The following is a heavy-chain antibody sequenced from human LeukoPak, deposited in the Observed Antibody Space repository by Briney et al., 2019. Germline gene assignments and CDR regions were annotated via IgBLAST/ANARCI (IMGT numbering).Heavy chain of an antibody. CDR3: ARAGGVHDTPMDLDY. V-gene: IGHV4-59*11. Sequence: SETLSLTCTVSGASISSHYWSWIRQPPGKGLEWIGDFSNSGSTNYNPSLKSRVTISVDMSKNQFSLKLTSVTAADTAVYYCARAGGVHDTPMDLDYWGQGTLVTVSS. CDR1: GASISSHY. D-gene: IGHD5-18*01. J-gene: IGHJ4*02. CDR2: FSNSGST.